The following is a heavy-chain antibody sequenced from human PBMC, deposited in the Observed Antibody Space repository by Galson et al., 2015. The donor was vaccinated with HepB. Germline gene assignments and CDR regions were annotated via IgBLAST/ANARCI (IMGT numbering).Heavy chain of an antibody. CDR1: GFTFSSYD. CDR2: IGTAGDT. V-gene: IGHV3-13*04. Sequence: SLRLSCAASGFTFSSYDMHWVRQATGKGLEWVSAIGTAGDTYYPGSVKGRFTISRENAKNSLYLQMNSLRAGDTAVYYCARAYYYDSSGYFNYWYFDLWGRGTLVTVSS. J-gene: IGHJ2*01. CDR3: ARAYYYDSSGYFNYWYFDL. D-gene: IGHD3-22*01.